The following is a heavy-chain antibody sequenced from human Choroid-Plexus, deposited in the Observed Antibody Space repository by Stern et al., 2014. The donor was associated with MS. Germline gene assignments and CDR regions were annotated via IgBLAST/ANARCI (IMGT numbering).Heavy chain of an antibody. V-gene: IGHV3-30*18. CDR3: AKDRQYLTYFFDH. CDR1: GFTLGSCA. J-gene: IGHJ5*02. D-gene: IGHD2/OR15-2a*01. Sequence: VQLVESGGGVVQPGRPLRLSCVASGFTLGSCAMHWVRQAPGKGLEWVADVSYDGSNKYYADSVKGRFTISRDNSQNTLYMQMSSLRPEDTAVYYCAKDRQYLTYFFDHWGQGSLVTVSS. CDR2: VSYDGSNK.